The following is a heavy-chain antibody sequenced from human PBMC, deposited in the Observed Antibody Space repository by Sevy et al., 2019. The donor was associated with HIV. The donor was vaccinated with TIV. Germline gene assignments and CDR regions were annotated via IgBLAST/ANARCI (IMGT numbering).Heavy chain of an antibody. V-gene: IGHV3-74*01. CDR3: ARKDSSGLDC. Sequence: GGSLRLSCAASGFTFSRYWMHWVRQVPGKGLVWVSRINGDGSSTSYADSVRGRFTISRDNAKNTLYLQMNGLSAEGTAVYYGARKDSSGLDCWGQGTLVTVSS. D-gene: IGHD3-22*01. CDR1: GFTFSRYW. CDR2: INGDGSST. J-gene: IGHJ4*02.